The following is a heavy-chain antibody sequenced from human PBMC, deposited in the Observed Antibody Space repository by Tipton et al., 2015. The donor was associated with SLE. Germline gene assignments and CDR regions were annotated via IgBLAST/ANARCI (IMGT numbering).Heavy chain of an antibody. Sequence: SLRLSCAASGFTFSSYAMSWVRQAPGKGLEWVSAISGSGGSTYYADSVKGRFTISRDNSKNTLYLQMNSLRAEDTAVYYCATAPAITIFGVVTGDYWGQGTLVTVSS. CDR3: ATAPAITIFGVVTGDY. CDR2: ISGSGGST. D-gene: IGHD3-3*01. J-gene: IGHJ4*02. V-gene: IGHV3-23*01. CDR1: GFTFSSYA.